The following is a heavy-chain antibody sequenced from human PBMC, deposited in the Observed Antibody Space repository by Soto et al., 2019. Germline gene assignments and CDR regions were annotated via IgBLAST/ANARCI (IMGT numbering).Heavy chain of an antibody. CDR1: GYGFTTYG. J-gene: IGHJ4*02. Sequence: QVHLVQSGAEVKKPGASVKVSCKGSGYGFTTYGITWVRQAPGQGLEWMAWISAHYGNTNYAQKRQGRVTVTRDTSTSTAYMELRSLRSDDTAAYYWARGRYGDYWGQGALVPVSS. CDR3: ARGRYGDY. V-gene: IGHV1-18*01. D-gene: IGHD1-1*01. CDR2: ISAHYGNT.